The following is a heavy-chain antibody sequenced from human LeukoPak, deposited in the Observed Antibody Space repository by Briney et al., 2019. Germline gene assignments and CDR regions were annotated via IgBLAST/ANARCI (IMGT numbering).Heavy chain of an antibody. Sequence: PGGSLRLSCAASGFTFSSYEMNWVRQAPGKGLEWVSCISSSGSTIYYADSVKGRFTISRDNAKNSLYLQMNSLRAEDTAVYYCARVPPGLLGYFDLRGRGTLVTVSS. CDR1: GFTFSSYE. J-gene: IGHJ2*01. CDR2: ISSSGSTI. V-gene: IGHV3-48*03. D-gene: IGHD1-14*01. CDR3: ARVPPGLLGYFDL.